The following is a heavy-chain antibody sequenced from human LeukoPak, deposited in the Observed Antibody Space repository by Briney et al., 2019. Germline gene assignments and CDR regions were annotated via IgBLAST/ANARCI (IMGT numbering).Heavy chain of an antibody. CDR3: ASGLSWNFDY. Sequence: SGPTLVNPTQTLTLTCTFSGFSLNTRAMCVSWIRQPPGKALEWLAFIDWNDDKYYSTSLKTRLNISKDTSKNQVVLTMTNMDPVDTATYYCASGLSWNFDYWGQGTLVTVSS. CDR1: GFSLNTRAMC. J-gene: IGHJ4*02. V-gene: IGHV2-70*12. CDR2: IDWNDDK. D-gene: IGHD2-15*01.